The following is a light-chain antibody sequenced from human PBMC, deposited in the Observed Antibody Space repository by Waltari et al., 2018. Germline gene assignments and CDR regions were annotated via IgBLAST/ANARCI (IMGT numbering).Light chain of an antibody. V-gene: IGKV1-39*01. CDR1: ENVNNY. J-gene: IGKJ2*03. CDR2: KAS. Sequence: DIQMTQSPSSLSASVGERVTITCRASENVNNYLNWYQQKPGKAPKLLIYKASTLQSGVPSRFSGSGSGTDYTFTISSLQSEDVATYYCQHGYGTPYSFGQGTKVEIK. CDR3: QHGYGTPYS.